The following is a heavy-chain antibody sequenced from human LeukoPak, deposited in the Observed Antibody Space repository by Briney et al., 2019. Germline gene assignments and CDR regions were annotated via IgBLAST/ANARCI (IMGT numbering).Heavy chain of an antibody. V-gene: IGHV1-8*03. J-gene: IGHJ3*02. D-gene: IGHD3-22*01. Sequence: GASVKVSCKASGYTFTSYDINWVLQATGQGLEWMGWMNPNSGNTGYAQKFQGRVTITRNTSISTAYMELSSLRSEDTAVYYCARAPYYYDSSGYYLGVAFDIWGQGTMVTVSS. CDR2: MNPNSGNT. CDR3: ARAPYYYDSSGYYLGVAFDI. CDR1: GYTFTSYD.